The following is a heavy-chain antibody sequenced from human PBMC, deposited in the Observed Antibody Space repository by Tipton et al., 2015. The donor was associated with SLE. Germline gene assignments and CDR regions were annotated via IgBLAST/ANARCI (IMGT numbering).Heavy chain of an antibody. D-gene: IGHD2-2*01. Sequence: QLVQSGAEVKKPGASVKVSCKASGYTFTSYAMHWVRQDPGQRLEWMGWINAGNGNTKYSQKFQGRVTITRDTSASTAYMELSSLRSEDTAVYYCARTCCRSTSCLMDVWGKGTTVTVSS. CDR1: GYTFTSYA. J-gene: IGHJ6*04. CDR3: ARTCCRSTSCLMDV. V-gene: IGHV1-3*01. CDR2: INAGNGNT.